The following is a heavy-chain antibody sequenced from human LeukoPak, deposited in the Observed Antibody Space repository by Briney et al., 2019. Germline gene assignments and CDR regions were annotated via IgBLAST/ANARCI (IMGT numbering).Heavy chain of an antibody. CDR1: GFTFSSYE. D-gene: IGHD3-3*01. Sequence: GGSLRLSCAASGFTFSSYEMHWVRQAPGKGLEWVSYISSSGSTIYYADSVKGRFTISRDNAKNSLYLQMNSLRAEDTAVYYCATLVLEDFDYWGQGTLVTVSS. CDR3: ATLVLEDFDY. CDR2: ISSSGSTI. J-gene: IGHJ4*02. V-gene: IGHV3-48*03.